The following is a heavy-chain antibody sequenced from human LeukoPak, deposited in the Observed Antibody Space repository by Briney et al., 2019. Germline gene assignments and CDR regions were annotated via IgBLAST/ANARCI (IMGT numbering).Heavy chain of an antibody. J-gene: IGHJ4*02. V-gene: IGHV4-30-4*01. D-gene: IGHD2-2*01. CDR2: IYYSGST. CDR1: GGSISSGDYY. Sequence: PSETLSLTCTVSGGSISSGDYYWSWIRRPPGKGLEWIGYIYYSGSTYYNPSLKSRVTISVDTSKNQFSLKLSSVTAADTAVYYCARVAVVPAAVVDYWGQGTQVTVSS. CDR3: ARVAVVPAAVVDY.